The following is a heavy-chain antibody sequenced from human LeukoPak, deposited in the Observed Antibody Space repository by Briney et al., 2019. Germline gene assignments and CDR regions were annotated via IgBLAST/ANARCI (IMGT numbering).Heavy chain of an antibody. V-gene: IGHV3-23*01. D-gene: IGHD3-10*01. J-gene: IGHJ5*02. Sequence: GGSLRLSCAASGFTFSTYAMSWVRQAPGKGLEWVSTLTGSGSHTYYAESVKGRFTISRDNAKDTLYLQVSSLRAEDTAVYYCAKDPWAAMSGFFDPWGQGTLVTVSS. CDR2: LTGSGSHT. CDR3: AKDPWAAMSGFFDP. CDR1: GFTFSTYA.